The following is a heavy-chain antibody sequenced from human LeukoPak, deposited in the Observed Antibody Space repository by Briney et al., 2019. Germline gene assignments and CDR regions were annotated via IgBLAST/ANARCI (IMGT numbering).Heavy chain of an antibody. CDR2: IYYSGST. Sequence: SETLSLTCTVSGGSISSYYWSWIRQPPGKGLEWIGYIYYSGSTNYNPSLKSRVTISVDTSKNQFSLKLSSVTAADTAVYYCARHYYDSSLLFDIWGQGAMVTVSS. CDR1: GGSISSYY. J-gene: IGHJ3*02. CDR3: ARHYYDSSLLFDI. D-gene: IGHD3-22*01. V-gene: IGHV4-59*01.